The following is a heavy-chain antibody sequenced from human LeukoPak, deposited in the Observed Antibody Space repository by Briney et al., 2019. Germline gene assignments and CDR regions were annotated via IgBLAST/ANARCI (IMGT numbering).Heavy chain of an antibody. D-gene: IGHD2-15*01. CDR3: ARDYCSGGSCYDHNWFDP. Sequence: EASVKVSCKASGYTFTSYGISWVRQAPGQGLEWMGWISAYNGNTNYAQKLQGRVTMTTDTSTSTAYMELRSLRSDDTAVYYCARDYCSGGSCYDHNWFDPWGQGTLVTVSS. CDR1: GYTFTSYG. V-gene: IGHV1-18*01. J-gene: IGHJ5*02. CDR2: ISAYNGNT.